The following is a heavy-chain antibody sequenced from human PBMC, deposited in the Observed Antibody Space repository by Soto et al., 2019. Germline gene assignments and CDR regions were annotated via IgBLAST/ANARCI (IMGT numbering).Heavy chain of an antibody. CDR2: IDHSGYT. CDR3: ARVRDWFDP. Sequence: SETLSLTCAVYGGSFSGYYWNWIRQPPGKGLEWIGEIDHSGYTNYNPSLKSRVTISVDTSKNQFSLRLASVTAADKAVYYCARVRDWFDPWGQGTLVTVSS. D-gene: IGHD3-3*01. V-gene: IGHV4-34*01. CDR1: GGSFSGYY. J-gene: IGHJ5*02.